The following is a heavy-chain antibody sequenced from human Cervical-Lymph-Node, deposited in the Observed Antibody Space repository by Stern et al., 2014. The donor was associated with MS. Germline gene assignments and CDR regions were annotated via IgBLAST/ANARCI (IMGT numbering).Heavy chain of an antibody. D-gene: IGHD4-17*01. CDR1: GGTFRTYS. Sequence: VHLVESGAEVQKPGSSVKVSCKAAGGTFRTYSIAWVRQAPGQGLQWMGGIIPTFGATNYAQKFQGRITITADESTGTAFMELSRLRSDDTAVYYCAREAGGAGYGDPLYFDLWGRGTLVTVSS. V-gene: IGHV1-69*01. J-gene: IGHJ2*01. CDR3: AREAGGAGYGDPLYFDL. CDR2: IIPTFGAT.